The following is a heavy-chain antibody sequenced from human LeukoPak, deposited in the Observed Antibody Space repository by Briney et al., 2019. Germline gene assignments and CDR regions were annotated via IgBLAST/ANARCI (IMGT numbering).Heavy chain of an antibody. Sequence: ASVKVSCKASGYTFTGYYMHWVRQAPGQGLEWMGWINPNSGGTNYAQKFQGWVTMTRDTSISTAYMEPSWLRSDDTAVYYCARGHIVGATKLYYYGMDVWGQGTTVTVSS. J-gene: IGHJ6*02. V-gene: IGHV1-2*04. CDR3: ARGHIVGATKLYYYGMDV. CDR2: INPNSGGT. CDR1: GYTFTGYY. D-gene: IGHD1-26*01.